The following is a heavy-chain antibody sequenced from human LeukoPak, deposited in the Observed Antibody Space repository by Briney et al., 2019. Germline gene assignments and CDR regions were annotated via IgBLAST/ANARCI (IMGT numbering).Heavy chain of an antibody. J-gene: IGHJ5*01. Sequence: GSLRLSCAASGFAFSGSAMHWVRQASGKGLEWVGRIRSKANKYATAYAASVNGRFTISRDDSKNTAYLQMNSLRTEDTAVYYCTSQGGFHPVDEYVDSWGQGTLVTVSS. CDR2: IRSKANKYAT. V-gene: IGHV3-73*01. CDR1: GFAFSGSA. D-gene: IGHD5-12*01. CDR3: TSQGGFHPVDEYVDS.